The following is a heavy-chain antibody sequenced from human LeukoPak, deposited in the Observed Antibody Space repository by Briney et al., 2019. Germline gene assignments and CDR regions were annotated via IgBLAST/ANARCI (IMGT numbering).Heavy chain of an antibody. CDR3: AKGYSYGYSYGMDV. Sequence: GRSLRLSCAASGFTSSSYGMHWVRQAPGKGLEWVAVISYDGSNKYYADSVKGRFTISRDNSKNTLYLQMNSLRAEDTAVYYCAKGYSYGYSYGMDVWGQGTTVTVSS. D-gene: IGHD5-18*01. CDR2: ISYDGSNK. J-gene: IGHJ6*02. V-gene: IGHV3-30*18. CDR1: GFTSSSYG.